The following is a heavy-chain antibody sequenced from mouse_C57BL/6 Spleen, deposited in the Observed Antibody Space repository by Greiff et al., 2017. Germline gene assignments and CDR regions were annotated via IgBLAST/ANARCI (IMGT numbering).Heavy chain of an antibody. J-gene: IGHJ4*01. CDR1: GFTFSDYG. D-gene: IGHD1-1*01. V-gene: IGHV5-17*01. CDR3: AREGFITTDRYYAMDY. Sequence: EVNLVESGGGLVKPGGSLKLSCAASGFTFSDYGMHWVRQAPEKGLEWVAYISSGSSTIYYADTVKGRFTISRDNAENTLFLQMTSLRSENTAMYYCAREGFITTDRYYAMDYWGKGTSVTVSS. CDR2: ISSGSSTI.